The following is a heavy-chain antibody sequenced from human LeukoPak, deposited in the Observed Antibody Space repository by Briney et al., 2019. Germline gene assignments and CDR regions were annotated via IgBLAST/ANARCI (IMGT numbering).Heavy chain of an antibody. V-gene: IGHV3-30-3*01. Sequence: VRSLRLSCAASGFAFSSYAMHWVRQAPGQGLGWVAVISYDGSNKYYADSVKGRFTISRDNSKNTLYLQMNSLRAEDTAVYYCARDNKPRIAAAPLGYWGQGTLVTVSS. J-gene: IGHJ4*02. CDR2: ISYDGSNK. CDR1: GFAFSSYA. D-gene: IGHD6-13*01. CDR3: ARDNKPRIAAAPLGY.